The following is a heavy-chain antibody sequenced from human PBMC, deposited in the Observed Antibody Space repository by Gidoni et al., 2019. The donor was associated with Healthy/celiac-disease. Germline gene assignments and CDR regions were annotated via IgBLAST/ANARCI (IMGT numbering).Heavy chain of an antibody. CDR3: ARGIAVGKNWFDP. CDR1: GYTFTSYA. D-gene: IGHD6-19*01. V-gene: IGHV1-3*01. Sequence: QVQLVQSGAEVKKPGASVTVSCKASGYTFTSYAMHWVRQAPGQRLEWMGWINAGNGNTKYSQKFQGRVTITRDTSASTAYMELSSLRSEDTAVYYCARGIAVGKNWFDPWGQGTLVTVSS. J-gene: IGHJ5*02. CDR2: INAGNGNT.